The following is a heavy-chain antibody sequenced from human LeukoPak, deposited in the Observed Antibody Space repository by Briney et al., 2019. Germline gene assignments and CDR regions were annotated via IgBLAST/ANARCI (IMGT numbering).Heavy chain of an antibody. Sequence: ASVKVSCKASGYTFTGYYMHRVRQAPGQGLEWMGWINPNSGGTNYAQKFQGRVTMTRDTSISTAYVELSRLRSDDTAVYYCARMGDYDFWSGYYDDWGQGTLVTVSS. CDR3: ARMGDYDFWSGYYDD. V-gene: IGHV1-2*02. D-gene: IGHD3-3*01. CDR1: GYTFTGYY. CDR2: INPNSGGT. J-gene: IGHJ4*02.